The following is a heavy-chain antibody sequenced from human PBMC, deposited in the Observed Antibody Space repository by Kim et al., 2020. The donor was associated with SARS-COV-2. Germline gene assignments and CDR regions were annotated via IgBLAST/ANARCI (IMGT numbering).Heavy chain of an antibody. CDR1: GFTFDDYA. Sequence: GGSLRLSCAASGFTFDDYAMHWVRQAPGKGLEWVSLISGDGGSTYYADSVKGRFTISRDNSKNSLYLQMNSLRTEDTALYYCAATYTDYYYYYGMDVWGQGTTVTVSS. V-gene: IGHV3-43*02. CDR2: ISGDGGST. D-gene: IGHD2-2*02. J-gene: IGHJ6*02. CDR3: AATYTDYYYYYGMDV.